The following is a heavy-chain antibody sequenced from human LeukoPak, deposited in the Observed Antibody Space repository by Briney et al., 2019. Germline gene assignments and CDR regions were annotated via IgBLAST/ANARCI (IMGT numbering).Heavy chain of an antibody. CDR2: ISSSSSYI. Sequence: GGSLRLSCAASGFTFSSYSVNWVRQAPGKGLEWVSSISSSSSYIYYADSVKGRFNISRDNAKTSLYLQMNSLRAEDTAVYYCARDRPRIAAAVDYWGQGTLVTVSS. CDR3: ARDRPRIAAAVDY. D-gene: IGHD6-13*01. V-gene: IGHV3-21*01. J-gene: IGHJ4*02. CDR1: GFTFSSYS.